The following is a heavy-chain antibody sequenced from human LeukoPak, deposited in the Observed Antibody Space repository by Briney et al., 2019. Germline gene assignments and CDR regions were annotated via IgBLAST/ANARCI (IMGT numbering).Heavy chain of an antibody. CDR1: GFTFSSYV. CDR2: ISGSGSGT. CDR3: APLLAPAGL. V-gene: IGHV3-23*01. J-gene: IGHJ4*02. D-gene: IGHD2-21*01. Sequence: PGGSLRLSCEASGFTFSSYVMSWVRQAPGKGLEWVSTISGSGSGTYYADSVKGRFTISRDNSKNTLYVEMNSLTSDDTAVYYCAPLLAPAGLWGQGILVIVSS.